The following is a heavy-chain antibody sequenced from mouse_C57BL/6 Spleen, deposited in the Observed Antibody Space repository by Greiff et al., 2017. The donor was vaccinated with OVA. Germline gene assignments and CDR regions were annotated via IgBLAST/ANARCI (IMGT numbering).Heavy chain of an antibody. J-gene: IGHJ3*01. V-gene: IGHV5-12*01. CDR2: ISNGGGST. CDR1: GFTFSDYY. Sequence: DVKLVESGGGLVQPGGSLKLSCAASGFTFSDYYMYWVRQTPEKRLEWVAYISNGGGSTYYPDTVKGRFTISRDNAKNTLYLQMSRLKSEDTAMYYCARGDDYDGAWFAYWGQGTLVTVSA. D-gene: IGHD2-4*01. CDR3: ARGDDYDGAWFAY.